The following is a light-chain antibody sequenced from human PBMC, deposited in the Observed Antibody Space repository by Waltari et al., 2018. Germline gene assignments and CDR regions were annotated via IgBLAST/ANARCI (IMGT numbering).Light chain of an antibody. CDR3: CSYAGSYSWV. CDR2: DVN. J-gene: IGLJ3*02. CDR1: SSDVGFYNY. V-gene: IGLV2-11*01. Sequence: QSALTQPRSVSGSPGQSVTISCTGTSSDVGFYNYVSWYQQHPGKAPKLMIYDVNTRPSGVPDRFSGSKSGNPASLTISGLQADDEADYYCCSYAGSYSWVFGGGTKLTV.